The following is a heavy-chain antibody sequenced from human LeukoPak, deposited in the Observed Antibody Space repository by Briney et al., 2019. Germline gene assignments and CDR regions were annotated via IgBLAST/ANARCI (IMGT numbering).Heavy chain of an antibody. CDR2: IYYSGST. Sequence: SETLSLTCTVSGASISGTAYYWGRVRQPPRKGLEWIGNIYYSGSTYYNASLQSRVTISIDTSKNQFSLRLSSVTAADTAVYYCARAYYDYVWGSYRSSDSNWFDPWGQGTLVTVSS. V-gene: IGHV4-39*07. D-gene: IGHD3-16*02. CDR1: GASISGTAYY. CDR3: ARAYYDYVWGSYRSSDSNWFDP. J-gene: IGHJ5*02.